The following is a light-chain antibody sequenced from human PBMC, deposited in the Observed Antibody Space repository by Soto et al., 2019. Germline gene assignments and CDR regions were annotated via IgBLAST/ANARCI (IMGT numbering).Light chain of an antibody. CDR2: GAS. CDR1: QSVSSNF. J-gene: IGKJ1*01. CDR3: QQYGSSPT. Sequence: IVMTQSPGTLSLSPGEITTLSCRASQSVSSNFLDWYQQQPGQAPRLLIYGASSRAAGIPDRLSGSWSGTDFTLTISRLEPEDFAVYYCQQYGSSPTFGQGTKVDIK. V-gene: IGKV3-20*01.